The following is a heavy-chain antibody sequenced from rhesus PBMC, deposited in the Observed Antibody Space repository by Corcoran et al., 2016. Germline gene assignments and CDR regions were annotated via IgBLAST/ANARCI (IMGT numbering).Heavy chain of an antibody. V-gene: IGHV3-103*01. CDR3: AKGGSGNYPYGLDS. D-gene: IGHD1-44*01. Sequence: EVQLVESGGGLAKPGGSLRLSCAASGFTFSRHAMHWVRQAPGKGLEWVSAISSGGSTYYADSVKGRFTISRDNSKNTLSLQMNSLRAEDTAVYYCAKGGSGNYPYGLDSWGQGVVVTVSS. CDR1: GFTFSRHA. J-gene: IGHJ6*01. CDR2: ISSGGST.